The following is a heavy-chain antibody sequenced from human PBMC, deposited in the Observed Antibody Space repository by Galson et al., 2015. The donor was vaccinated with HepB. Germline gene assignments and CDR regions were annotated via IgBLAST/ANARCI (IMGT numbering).Heavy chain of an antibody. D-gene: IGHD1-26*01. Sequence: SVKVSCKASGGTFSSYTISWVRQAPGQGLEWMGRIIPILGIANYAQKFQGRVTITADKSTSTAYMELSSLRSEDTAVYYCARGEVGATRAEYFQHWGQGTLVTVSS. CDR2: IIPILGIA. J-gene: IGHJ1*01. CDR1: GGTFSSYT. V-gene: IGHV1-69*02. CDR3: ARGEVGATRAEYFQH.